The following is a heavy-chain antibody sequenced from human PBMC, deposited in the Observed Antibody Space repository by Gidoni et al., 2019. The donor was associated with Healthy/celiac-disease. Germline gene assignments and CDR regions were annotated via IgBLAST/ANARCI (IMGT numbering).Heavy chain of an antibody. CDR3: ATGGEYYDFWSGYPYFDY. CDR1: GGSISSSSYY. D-gene: IGHD3-3*01. CDR2: IYYGGRT. V-gene: IGHV4-39*01. Sequence: QLQLQESGPGLVKPSETLSLTCTVSGGSISSSSYYWGWIRQPPGKGLEWIGSIYYGGRTYYNPSLKSRVTISVDTSKTQFSLKLSSVTAADTAVYYCATGGEYYDFWSGYPYFDYWGQGTLVTVSS. J-gene: IGHJ4*02.